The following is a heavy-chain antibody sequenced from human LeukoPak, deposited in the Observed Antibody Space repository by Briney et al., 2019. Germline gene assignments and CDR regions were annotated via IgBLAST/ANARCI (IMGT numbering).Heavy chain of an antibody. CDR2: IYSGGST. CDR1: GFTVSRNY. J-gene: IGHJ4*02. Sequence: PGGSLRLSCAASGFTVSRNYMSWVRQAPGKGLEWVSVIYSGGSTYYADSVKGRFTISRDNSKNTLYLQMNSLRAEDTAVYYCARESSSRKGMIDTTLIGWGQGTLVTVSS. CDR3: ARESSSRKGMIDTTLIG. D-gene: IGHD3-22*01. V-gene: IGHV3-66*01.